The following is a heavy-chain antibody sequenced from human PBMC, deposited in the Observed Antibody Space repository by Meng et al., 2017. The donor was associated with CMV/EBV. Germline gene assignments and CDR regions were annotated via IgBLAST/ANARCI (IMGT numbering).Heavy chain of an antibody. CDR3: ARGEDFWSGYYRFDY. D-gene: IGHD3-3*01. V-gene: IGHV3-21*01. CDR2: ISSSSSYI. CDR1: GFTFSSYS. J-gene: IGHJ4*02. Sequence: GESLKISCAAPGFTFSSYSMNWVRQAPGKGLEWVSSISSSSSYIYYADSVKGRFTISRDNAKNSLYLQMNSLRAEDTAVYYCARGEDFWSGYYRFDYWGQGTLVTVSS.